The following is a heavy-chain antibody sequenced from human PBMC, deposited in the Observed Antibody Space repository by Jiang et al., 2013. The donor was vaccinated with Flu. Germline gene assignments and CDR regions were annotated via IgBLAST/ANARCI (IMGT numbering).Heavy chain of an antibody. J-gene: IGHJ4*02. CDR1: GFTFSSYA. CDR3: ASLLRDSSGYYYFDY. Sequence: RLSCAASGFTFSSYAMHWVRQAPGKGLEYVSAISSNGGSTYYANSVKGRFTISRDNSKNTLYLQMGSLRAEDMAVYYCASLLRDSSGYYYFDYWGQGTLVTVSS. V-gene: IGHV3-64*01. D-gene: IGHD3-22*01. CDR2: ISSNGGST.